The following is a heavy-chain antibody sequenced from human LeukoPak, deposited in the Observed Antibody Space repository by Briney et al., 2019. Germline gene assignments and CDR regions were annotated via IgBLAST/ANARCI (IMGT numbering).Heavy chain of an antibody. CDR1: GYTFTSYA. V-gene: IGHV7-4-1*02. J-gene: IGHJ6*03. CDR3: ARGDYSSSWYLYYYYYYMDV. D-gene: IGHD6-13*01. Sequence: ASVKVSCKASGYTFTSYAMNWVRQAPGQGLEWMGWINTNTGNPTYAQGFTGRFVFSLDTSVSTAYLQISSLKAEDTAVYYCARGDYSSSWYLYYYYYYMDVWGKGTTVTVSS. CDR2: INTNTGNP.